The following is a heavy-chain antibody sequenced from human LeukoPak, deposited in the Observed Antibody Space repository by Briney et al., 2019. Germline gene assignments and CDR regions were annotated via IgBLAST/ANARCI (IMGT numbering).Heavy chain of an antibody. V-gene: IGHV4-30-4*01. D-gene: IGHD3-22*01. CDR3: ARGGAWSPAFYDSSGYYPFDY. Sequence: PSETLSLTCTVSGGSISSGDYYWSWIRQPPGKGLEWIGYIYYSGSTYYNPSLKSRVTISVDTSKNQFSLKLSSVTAADTAVYYCARGGAWSPAFYDSSGYYPFDYWGQGTLVTVSS. CDR1: GGSISSGDYY. J-gene: IGHJ4*02. CDR2: IYYSGST.